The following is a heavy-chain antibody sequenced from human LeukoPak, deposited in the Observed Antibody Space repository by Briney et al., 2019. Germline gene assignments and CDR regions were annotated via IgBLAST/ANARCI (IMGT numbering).Heavy chain of an antibody. CDR1: GYTFTSYG. D-gene: IGHD4-11*01. CDR2: ISAYNGNT. J-gene: IGHJ6*02. CDR3: AREVTRLDYYYYGMDV. V-gene: IGHV1-18*01. Sequence: ASVKVSCKASGYTFTSYGISWVRQAPGQGLEWMGWISAYNGNTNYAQKLQGRVTMTTDTSTSTAYMELRSLRSDDTAVYYCAREVTRLDYYYYGMDVWGQGTTVTVSS.